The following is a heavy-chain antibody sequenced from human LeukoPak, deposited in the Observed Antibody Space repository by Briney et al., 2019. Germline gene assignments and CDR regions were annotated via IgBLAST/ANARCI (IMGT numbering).Heavy chain of an antibody. D-gene: IGHD4-17*01. CDR2: ISGSGGST. V-gene: IGHV3-23*01. CDR1: GFTFSSYT. J-gene: IGHJ3*02. CDR3: AKDGHCNYGAFDI. Sequence: GSLRLSCAASGFTFSSYTMSWVRQAPGKGLEWVSAISGSGGSTYYADSVKGRFTISRDNSKNTLYLQMNSLRAEDTAVYYCAKDGHCNYGAFDIWGQGTMVTVSS.